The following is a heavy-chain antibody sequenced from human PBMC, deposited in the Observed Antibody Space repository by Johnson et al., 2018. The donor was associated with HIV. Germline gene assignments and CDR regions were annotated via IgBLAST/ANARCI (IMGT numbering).Heavy chain of an antibody. J-gene: IGHJ3*02. V-gene: IGHV3-38-3*01. Sequence: VQLVESRGVLVQPGGSLRLSCAASGFTVSSNEMSWVRQAPGKGLEWVSSISGGSTYYADSRKGRFTISRDDSTNTLYLQMNSLKIEDTAVYYCATDLFSLILEDDAFDTWGQGT. CDR3: ATDLFSLILEDDAFDT. CDR1: GFTVSSNE. CDR2: ISGGST.